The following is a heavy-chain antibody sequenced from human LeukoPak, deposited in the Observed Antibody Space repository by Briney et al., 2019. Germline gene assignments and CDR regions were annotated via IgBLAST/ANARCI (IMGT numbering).Heavy chain of an antibody. V-gene: IGHV3-7*03. CDR1: GFTTHYW. CDR3: AKTQGYYDC. Sequence: GGSLRLSCTASGFTTHYWLNWVRQSPGKGLEWVANIDRDGRVQHYVDSVEGRFTISRDSAKNPLDLQMHSLRAEDTAVYYCAKTQGYYDCWGQGTLVTVSS. J-gene: IGHJ4*02. D-gene: IGHD3-22*01. CDR2: IDRDGRVQ.